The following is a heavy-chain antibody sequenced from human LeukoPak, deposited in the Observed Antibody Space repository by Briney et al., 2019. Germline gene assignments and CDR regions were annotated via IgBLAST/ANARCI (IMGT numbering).Heavy chain of an antibody. CDR3: ARDRGYGDCLNYFDY. V-gene: IGHV4-59*01. Sequence: SETLSLTCTVSGGSISSNYWSWIRQPPGKGLEWIGYIYYSGSTNSNPSLKSRVTISVDTSKNQFSLNLSSVTAADTAVYYCARDRGYGDCLNYFDYWGQGTLVTVSS. J-gene: IGHJ4*02. CDR2: IYYSGST. D-gene: IGHD4-17*01. CDR1: GGSISSNY.